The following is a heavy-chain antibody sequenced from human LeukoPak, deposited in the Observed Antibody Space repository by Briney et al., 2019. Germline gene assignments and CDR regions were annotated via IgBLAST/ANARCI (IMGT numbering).Heavy chain of an antibody. V-gene: IGHV3-7*03. CDR2: INHNGNVN. CDR3: AREDGYCSGGNCYSYFDS. Sequence: GGSLRLSCAASGFTFSSYWMNWARQAPGKGLEWVASINHNGNVNYYVDSVKGRFAISRDNAKNSLYLQMSNLRAEDTAVYFCAREDGYCSGGNCYSYFDSWGQGTLVTVSA. D-gene: IGHD2-15*01. J-gene: IGHJ4*02. CDR1: GFTFSSYW.